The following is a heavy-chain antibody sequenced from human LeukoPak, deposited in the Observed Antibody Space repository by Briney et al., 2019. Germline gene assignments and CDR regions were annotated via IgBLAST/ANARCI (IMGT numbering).Heavy chain of an antibody. Sequence: GGSLRLSCAASGFTFSDYYMSWIRQAPGKGLEWVSYISSSSSYTNYAASVKGRFTISGDNAKNSLYLQMNSLRAEDTAVYYCARHYYGSGSYYSNAFDIWGQGTMVTVSS. D-gene: IGHD3-10*01. CDR2: ISSSSSYT. CDR3: ARHYYGSGSYYSNAFDI. CDR1: GFTFSDYY. J-gene: IGHJ3*02. V-gene: IGHV3-11*03.